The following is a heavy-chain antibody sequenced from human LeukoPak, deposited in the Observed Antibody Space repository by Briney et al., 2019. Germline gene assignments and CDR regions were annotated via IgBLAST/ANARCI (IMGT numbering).Heavy chain of an antibody. CDR3: ARDSVPAAFGDVFDI. J-gene: IGHJ3*02. CDR1: GFTFSSYS. CDR2: ISSSSSYI. D-gene: IGHD2-2*01. Sequence: GGSLRLSCAASGFTFSSYSMNWVRQAPGKGLEWVSSISSSSSYIYYADSVKGRFTISRDNAKNSLYLQMNSLRAEDTAVYYCARDSVPAAFGDVFDIWGQGTMVTVSS. V-gene: IGHV3-21*01.